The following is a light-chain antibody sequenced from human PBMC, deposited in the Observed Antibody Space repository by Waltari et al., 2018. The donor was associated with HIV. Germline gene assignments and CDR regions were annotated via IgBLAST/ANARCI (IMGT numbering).Light chain of an antibody. Sequence: DIQLTQSPTSLSASVRDRVTITCQASQDISNYLSWYQQKPGKAPKLLIYGASNLETGVPSRFSGSGSGANFTFTISSLLPEDIATYYCQQYDNFPLFGGGTKVEIK. V-gene: IGKV1-33*01. CDR3: QQYDNFPL. CDR2: GAS. CDR1: QDISNY. J-gene: IGKJ4*01.